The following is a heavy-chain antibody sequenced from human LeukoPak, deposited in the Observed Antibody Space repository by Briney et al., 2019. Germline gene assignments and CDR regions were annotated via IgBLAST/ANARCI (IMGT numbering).Heavy chain of an antibody. CDR2: IYYSGST. V-gene: IGHV4-31*03. CDR3: ARVLGSGYFDY. CDR1: GGSISSGGYY. D-gene: IGHD3-22*01. Sequence: TSETLSLTCTVSGGSISSGGYYWSWIRQHPGKGLEWIGYIYYSGSTYYNPSLKSRVTISVDTSKDQFSLKLSSVTAADTAVYYCARVLGSGYFDYWGQGTLVTVSS. J-gene: IGHJ4*02.